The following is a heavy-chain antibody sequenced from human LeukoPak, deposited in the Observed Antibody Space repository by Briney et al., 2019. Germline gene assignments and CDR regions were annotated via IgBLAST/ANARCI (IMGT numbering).Heavy chain of an antibody. J-gene: IGHJ4*02. CDR3: AGGSGWIFDS. CDR1: GVRFSTYW. D-gene: IGHD6-19*01. V-gene: IGHV3-7*02. Sequence: GGSLRLSCAGSGVRFSTYWMIWVRQAPGEGVEWVATIKQDGSEKTYVDSVKGRFTISRDNAKNSLYLQMNSLRAEDTAVYYCAGGSGWIFDSWGQGTLVTVSS. CDR2: IKQDGSEK.